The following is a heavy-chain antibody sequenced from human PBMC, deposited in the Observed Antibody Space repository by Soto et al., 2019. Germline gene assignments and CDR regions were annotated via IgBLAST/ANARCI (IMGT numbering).Heavy chain of an antibody. J-gene: IGHJ5*02. CDR2: IIPIFGTA. CDR1: GGTFSSYA. Sequence: ASVKVSCKASGGTFSSYAISWVRQAPGQGLEWMGGIIPIFGTANYAQKFQGRVTITADESTSTAYMELSSLRSEDTAVYYCARERGYCSGGSCSNKKLPPQDNNWFDPWGQGTLVTVSS. D-gene: IGHD2-15*01. V-gene: IGHV1-69*13. CDR3: ARERGYCSGGSCSNKKLPPQDNNWFDP.